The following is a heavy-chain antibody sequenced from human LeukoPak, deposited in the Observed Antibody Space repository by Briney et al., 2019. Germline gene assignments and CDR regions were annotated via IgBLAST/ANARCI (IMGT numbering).Heavy chain of an antibody. J-gene: IGHJ6*03. CDR3: ARELVVPAAREYYYYMDV. CDR2: IYTSGST. CDR1: GGSISSYY. V-gene: IGHV4-4*07. Sequence: PSETLSLTCTVSGGSISSYYWSWIRQPAGKGLEWIGRIYTSGSTNYNPSLKSRVTMSVDTSKNQFSLKLSSVTAADTAVYYCARELVVPAAREYYYYMDVWGKGTTVTVSS. D-gene: IGHD2-2*01.